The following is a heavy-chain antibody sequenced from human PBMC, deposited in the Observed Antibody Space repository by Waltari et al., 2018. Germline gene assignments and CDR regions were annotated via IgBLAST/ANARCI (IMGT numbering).Heavy chain of an antibody. CDR2: LYFSGNT. J-gene: IGHJ4*02. V-gene: IGHV4-39*01. Sequence: QLQLQESGPGLVKPSETLSLTCTVSGASITIRNYYWGWIRQSPGKGLEWLGSLYFSGNTYYNPSLGSRLTMSVDTSKNQCYLRLNAVTAADRGVYYCTRHTTALAGTFSEFDYWGQGTLVAVSS. CDR3: TRHTTALAGTFSEFDY. D-gene: IGHD1-1*01. CDR1: GASITIRNYY.